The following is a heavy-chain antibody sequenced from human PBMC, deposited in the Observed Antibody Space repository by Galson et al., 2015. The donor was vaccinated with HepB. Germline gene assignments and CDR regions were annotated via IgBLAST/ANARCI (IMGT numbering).Heavy chain of an antibody. CDR1: GFTFRSYA. CDR2: ISYDGSNK. CDR3: ARDPRRDGYNYFDY. J-gene: IGHJ4*02. D-gene: IGHD5-24*01. V-gene: IGHV3-30*04. Sequence: SLRLSCAASGFTFRSYAMHWVRQAPGKGLEWVAVISYDGSNKYYADSVKGRFTISRDSSRNTLHLQMNSLRAEDTAVYYCARDPRRDGYNYFDYWGQGTLVTVSS.